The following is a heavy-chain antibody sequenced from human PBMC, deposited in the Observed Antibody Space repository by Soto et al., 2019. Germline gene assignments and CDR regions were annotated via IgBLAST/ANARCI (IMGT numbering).Heavy chain of an antibody. D-gene: IGHD3-10*01. Sequence: QVQLQESGPGLVKPSQTLSLTCTVSGGSINSGGYYWSWIRQHPGKGLEWIGYIYYSESTYYNPSLKSRVTISVDTSKNQFSLKLSSVTAADTAVYYCGRAGGMVRGVTDGFDIWGQGTMVTVSS. CDR2: IYYSEST. CDR3: GRAGGMVRGVTDGFDI. J-gene: IGHJ3*02. V-gene: IGHV4-31*03. CDR1: GGSINSGGYY.